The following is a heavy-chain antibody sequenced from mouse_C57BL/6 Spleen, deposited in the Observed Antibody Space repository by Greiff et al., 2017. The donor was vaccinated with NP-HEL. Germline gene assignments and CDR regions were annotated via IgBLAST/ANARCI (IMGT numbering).Heavy chain of an antibody. CDR1: GFTFSDYG. Sequence: EVQRVESGGGLVKPGGSLKLSCAASGFTFSDYGMHWVRQAPEKGLEWVAYISSGSSTIYYADTVKGRFTISRDNAKNPLFLQMTSLRSEDTAMYYCAIHGFAYWGQGTLVTVSA. V-gene: IGHV5-17*01. CDR2: ISSGSSTI. CDR3: AIHGFAY. J-gene: IGHJ3*01.